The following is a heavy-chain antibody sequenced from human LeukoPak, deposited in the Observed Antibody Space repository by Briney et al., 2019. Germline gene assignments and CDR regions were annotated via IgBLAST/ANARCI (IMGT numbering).Heavy chain of an antibody. D-gene: IGHD3-10*01. CDR3: AKDMSGGSGLDY. CDR1: GFTFDDYG. CDR2: INWNGGST. V-gene: IGHV3-20*04. Sequence: PGGSLRLSCAASGFTFDDYGMSWVRQAPGKGLEWVSGINWNGGSTGYADSVKGRFTISRDNAKNSLYLQMNSLRAEDTALYYCAKDMSGGSGLDYWGQGTLVTVSS. J-gene: IGHJ4*02.